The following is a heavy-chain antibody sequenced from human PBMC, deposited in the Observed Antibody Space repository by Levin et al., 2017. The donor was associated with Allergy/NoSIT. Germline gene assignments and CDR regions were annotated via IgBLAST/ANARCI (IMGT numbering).Heavy chain of an antibody. V-gene: IGHV3-49*03. J-gene: IGHJ6*02. CDR3: TRGWMHSGSFYGMDV. CDR1: GFSFDDYA. Sequence: GGSLRLSCTTSGFSFDDYAVTWFRQAPGKGLEWVGFIRGKPYGGTSEYAASVKGRFTISRDDSKTIVYLQMNSLKTEDTAMYYCTRGWMHSGSFYGMDVWGQGTTVTVSS. D-gene: IGHD1-26*01. CDR2: IRGKPYGGTS.